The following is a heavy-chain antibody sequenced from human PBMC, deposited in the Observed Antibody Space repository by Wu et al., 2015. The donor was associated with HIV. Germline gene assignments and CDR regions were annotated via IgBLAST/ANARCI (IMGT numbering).Heavy chain of an antibody. D-gene: IGHD1-26*01. V-gene: IGHV1-69*13. J-gene: IGHJ6*02. CDR3: ARAGGGGSYSRYYYGMDV. Sequence: QLVQSGAEVKKPGSSVKVSCKASGGTFSSYAISWVRQAPGQGLEWMGRIIPIFGTANYAQKFQGRVTITADESTSTAYMELSSLRSEDTAVYYCARAGGGGSYSRYYYGMDVWGQGTTVTVSS. CDR1: GGTFSSYA. CDR2: IIPIFGTA.